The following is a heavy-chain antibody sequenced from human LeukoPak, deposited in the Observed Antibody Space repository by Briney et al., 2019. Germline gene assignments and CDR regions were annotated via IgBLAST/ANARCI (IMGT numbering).Heavy chain of an antibody. CDR3: ARDSSSWPFDY. J-gene: IGHJ4*02. Sequence: SVKVSCKASGGTFSSYAISWVRQAPGQGLEWMGGIIPIFGTANYTQKFQSRVKITTDESTSTAYMELSSLRSEDTAVYYCARDSSSWPFDYWGQGTLVTVSS. D-gene: IGHD6-13*01. CDR2: IIPIFGTA. V-gene: IGHV1-69*05. CDR1: GGTFSSYA.